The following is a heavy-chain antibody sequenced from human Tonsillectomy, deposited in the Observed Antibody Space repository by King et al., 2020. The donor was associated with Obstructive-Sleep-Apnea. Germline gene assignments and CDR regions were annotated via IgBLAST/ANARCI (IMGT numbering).Heavy chain of an antibody. V-gene: IGHV3-21*01. CDR2: ISSSSSYI. J-gene: IGHJ4*02. Sequence: EVQLVESGGGLVKPGGSLRLSCAASGFTFSSYSMNWVRQAPGKGLEWVSSISSSSSYIYYADSVKGRFTISRDNAKNSLYLQMNSLRAEDTAVYYCARTYYYDSSGKYYFDYWGQGTLVTVSS. D-gene: IGHD3-22*01. CDR1: GFTFSSYS. CDR3: ARTYYYDSSGKYYFDY.